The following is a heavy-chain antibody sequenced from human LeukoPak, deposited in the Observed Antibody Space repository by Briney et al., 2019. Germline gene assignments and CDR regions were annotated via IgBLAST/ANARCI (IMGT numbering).Heavy chain of an antibody. V-gene: IGHV3-53*01. CDR1: GFTVSSDY. Sequence: PGGSLRLSCAASGFTVSSDYMNWVRQAPGKGLEWVSVIQSGGTTYYADSVKGRFTISRDISKNTLYYCAREPWGAKGAAWGMDVWGQGTTVTVSS. CDR2: IQSGGTT. D-gene: IGHD1-26*01. CDR3: DV. J-gene: IGHJ6*02.